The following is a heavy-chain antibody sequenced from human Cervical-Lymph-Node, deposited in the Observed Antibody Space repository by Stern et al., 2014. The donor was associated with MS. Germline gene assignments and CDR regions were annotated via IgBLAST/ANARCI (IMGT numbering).Heavy chain of an antibody. CDR2: HIPVFDAP. J-gene: IGHJ6*02. CDR3: ATGAHGMDV. CDR1: GDTLSSHT. V-gene: IGHV1-69*05. D-gene: IGHD3-10*01. Sequence: QDQLVQSGAEVKKVGSSVKVSCKASGDTLSSHTISWVRQAPGQGLEWMGGHIPVFDAPNYAQKFQGRVKITSDETTNTAHMELSSLGSEDTAVYYCATGAHGMDVWGQGTAVSVSS.